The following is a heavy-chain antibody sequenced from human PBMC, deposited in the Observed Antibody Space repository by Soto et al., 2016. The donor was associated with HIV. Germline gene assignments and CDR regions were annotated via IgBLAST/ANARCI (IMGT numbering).Heavy chain of an antibody. Sequence: QVQLQESGPGLVKPSETLSLTCAVSNGFITSYYWTWIRQPPGKGLEWIAYRYYNGTTYYNPSLKSRLTISINMSKKHFSLKLTSVTAADTAIYYCATTTTTITPAHFDHWGQGILVTV. V-gene: IGHV4-59*13. J-gene: IGHJ4*02. D-gene: IGHD3-10*01. CDR2: RYYNGTT. CDR3: ATTTTTITPAHFDH. CDR1: NGFITSYY.